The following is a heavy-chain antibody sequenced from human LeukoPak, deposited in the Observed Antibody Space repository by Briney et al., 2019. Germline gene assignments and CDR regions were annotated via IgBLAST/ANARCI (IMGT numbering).Heavy chain of an antibody. CDR2: IYYSGST. CDR1: GGSFSGYY. V-gene: IGHV4-30-4*08. CDR3: ARAYGSGSYDPPGY. D-gene: IGHD3-10*01. Sequence: SETLSLTCAVYGGSFSGYYWSWIRQPPGKGLEWIGYIYYSGSTYYNPSLKSRVTISVDTSKNQFSLKLSSVTAADTAVYYCARAYGSGSYDPPGYWGQGTLVTVSS. J-gene: IGHJ4*02.